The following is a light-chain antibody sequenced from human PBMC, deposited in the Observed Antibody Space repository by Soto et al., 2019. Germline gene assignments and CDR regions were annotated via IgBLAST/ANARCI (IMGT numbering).Light chain of an antibody. CDR1: SPNVGRNT. CDR3: AAWDDSLNAGV. CDR2: NNN. Sequence: QSVLTQPPSASGTPGQRVTISCSGSSPNVGRNTVNWYQQLPGTAPKPLIYNNNQRPSGVPDRFSGSKSGTSASLAISGLQSEDEADYYCAAWDDSLNAGVFGRGTKLTVL. V-gene: IGLV1-44*01. J-gene: IGLJ3*02.